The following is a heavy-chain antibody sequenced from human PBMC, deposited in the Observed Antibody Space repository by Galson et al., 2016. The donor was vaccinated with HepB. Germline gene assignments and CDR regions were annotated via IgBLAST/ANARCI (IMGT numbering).Heavy chain of an antibody. Sequence: YLTLSGAAYGSISGDYNMTWIRQAPGKGLEWGSYISTTGSNTYTADSVKGRFTISRDNAKNSLYVQMNSLRVEDTAVYYCARDPGYITAAPFFYYWGQGTLVTVSS. V-gene: IGHV3-11*04. CDR1: GSISGDYN. CDR2: ISTTGSNT. D-gene: IGHD5-24*01. CDR3: ARDPGYITAAPFFYY. J-gene: IGHJ4*02.